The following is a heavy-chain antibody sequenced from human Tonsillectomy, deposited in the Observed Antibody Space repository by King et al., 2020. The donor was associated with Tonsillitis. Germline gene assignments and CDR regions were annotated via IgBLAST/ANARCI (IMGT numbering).Heavy chain of an antibody. CDR2: IYWNHDK. CDR1: GFSLSTSGVG. CDR3: ADRRDDSGSYWPTWFDS. Sequence: ITLKESGPTLVKPTQTLTLTCAFSGFSLSTSGVGVGWIRQPPGKALQWLALIYWNHDKAYNPSLKSRLTITKDTSKNQVVLTMTSMDPVDTATYYCADRRDDSGSYWPTWFDSWGQGTLVTVSS. V-gene: IGHV2-5*01. D-gene: IGHD3-10*01. J-gene: IGHJ5*01.